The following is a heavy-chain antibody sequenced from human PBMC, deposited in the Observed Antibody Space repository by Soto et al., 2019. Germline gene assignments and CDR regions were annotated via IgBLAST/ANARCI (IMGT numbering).Heavy chain of an antibody. D-gene: IGHD4-17*01. V-gene: IGHV3-20*04. CDR2: INRHGDST. CDR3: ARDHRWGYEYGDYGDS. CDR1: GFGFDEYG. J-gene: IGHJ5*01. Sequence: EVYLVESGGGVVRPGGSLRLSCAASGFGFDEYGMSWVRQGPGKGPEWVSGINRHGDSTSYADSVKGRFTISRDNAKNSLYLHMNGLRAEDTAFYYCARDHRWGYEYGDYGDSWGHGTLVTVSS.